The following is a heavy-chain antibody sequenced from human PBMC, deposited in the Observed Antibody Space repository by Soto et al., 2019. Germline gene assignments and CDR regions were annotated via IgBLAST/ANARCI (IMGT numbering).Heavy chain of an antibody. D-gene: IGHD4-17*01. CDR2: IKQDGSAI. CDR1: GFTLSNYW. CDR3: ARVTTVGGY. J-gene: IGHJ4*02. Sequence: VQLVESGGGLVQPGGSLRLSCAASGFTLSNYWMYWARQAPGKGLEWVANIKQDGSAINYVDSVKGRFTISRDNAKNSPYLQMNSLRVEVTAVYHCARVTTVGGYWGQCTLVTVSS. V-gene: IGHV3-7*01.